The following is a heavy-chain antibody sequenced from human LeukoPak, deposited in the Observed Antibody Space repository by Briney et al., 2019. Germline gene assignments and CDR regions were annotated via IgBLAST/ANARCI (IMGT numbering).Heavy chain of an antibody. J-gene: IGHJ5*02. Sequence: ASVTVSCTASGYTFTSYYMHWVRHAPGQGLEWMGLVNPSGGSTSYAQKFQGRVTMTRDMSTSTVYMELSSLRSEDTAVYYCARDGIAAAGTVGWFDPWGHRTLVTVSS. CDR2: VNPSGGST. CDR1: GYTFTSYY. D-gene: IGHD6-13*01. CDR3: ARDGIAAAGTVGWFDP. V-gene: IGHV1-46*01.